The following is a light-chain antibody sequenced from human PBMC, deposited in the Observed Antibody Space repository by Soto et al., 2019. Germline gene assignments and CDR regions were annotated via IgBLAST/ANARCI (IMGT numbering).Light chain of an antibody. CDR3: LLSYTATRPV. J-gene: IGLJ2*01. Sequence: QAVLTQDPSLTLSPGGTVTLTCVSSTGAVTSSHYPYWFQQKPGQAPRTLIYDATNKHSWTPARFSGSLLGGKAALTLSGAQPEDEADYYCLLSYTATRPVFGGGTKVTVL. CDR2: DAT. V-gene: IGLV7-46*01. CDR1: TGAVTSSHY.